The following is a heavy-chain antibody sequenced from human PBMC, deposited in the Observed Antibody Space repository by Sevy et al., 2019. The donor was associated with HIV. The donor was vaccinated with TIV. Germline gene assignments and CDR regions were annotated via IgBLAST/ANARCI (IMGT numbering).Heavy chain of an antibody. CDR2: IYPGDSDT. CDR1: GYRFTDYW. J-gene: IGHJ6*02. D-gene: IGHD1-1*01. Sequence: GESLKISCKASGYRFTDYWIGWVRQMPGKGLEWMGIIYPGDSDTTYSPSLQGQVTISVDKSINTAYLQWSSLKASDTAIFYCARGARGTLPSYYYYPMDVWGQGTTVTVSS. CDR3: ARGARGTLPSYYYYPMDV. V-gene: IGHV5-51*01.